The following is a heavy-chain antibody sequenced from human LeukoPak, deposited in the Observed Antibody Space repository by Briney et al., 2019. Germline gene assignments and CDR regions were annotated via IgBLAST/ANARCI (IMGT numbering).Heavy chain of an antibody. CDR1: GFTFSSYS. D-gene: IGHD3-10*01. CDR3: ARTHYSGSGSYSHYFDY. Sequence: GGSLRLSCAASGFTFSSYSMNWVRQAPGKGLEWVSSISSSSSYIYYADSVKGRFTISRDNAKNSLYLQMNSLRAEDTAVYYCARTHYSGSGSYSHYFDYWGQGTLVTVSS. V-gene: IGHV3-21*01. J-gene: IGHJ4*02. CDR2: ISSSSSYI.